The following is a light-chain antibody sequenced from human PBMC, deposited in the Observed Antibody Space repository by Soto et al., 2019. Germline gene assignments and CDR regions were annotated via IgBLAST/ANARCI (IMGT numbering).Light chain of an antibody. CDR1: QSFLYNNTYNY. CDR3: MQALQSLT. Sequence: EIVMTQSPLTLPVTPGEPASISFMSSQSFLYNNTYNYLDWYVQKPGQSPQLLIYFGSNRAPGVPDRFSGSGSGTDFTLKINRVEAEDVGTYYCMQALQSLTFGQGTRLEI. V-gene: IGKV2-28*01. J-gene: IGKJ5*01. CDR2: FGS.